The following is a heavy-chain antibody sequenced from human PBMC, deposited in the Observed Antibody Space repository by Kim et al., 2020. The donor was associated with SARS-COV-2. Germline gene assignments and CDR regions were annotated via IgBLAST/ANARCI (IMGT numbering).Heavy chain of an antibody. CDR3: ARELQVDYYDSSGYYYYGMDV. J-gene: IGHJ6*02. Sequence: GGSLRLSCAASGFTFSSYGMHWVRQAPGKGLEWVAVIWYDGSNKYYADSVKGRFTISRDNSKNPLYLQMNSLRAEDTAVYYCARELQVDYYDSSGYYYYGMDVWGQGTTVTVSS. CDR2: IWYDGSNK. D-gene: IGHD3-22*01. V-gene: IGHV3-33*01. CDR1: GFTFSSYG.